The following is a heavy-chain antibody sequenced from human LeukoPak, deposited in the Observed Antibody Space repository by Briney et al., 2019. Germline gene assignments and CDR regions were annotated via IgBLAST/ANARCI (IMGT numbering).Heavy chain of an antibody. V-gene: IGHV4-59*01. D-gene: IGHD2-15*01. CDR1: GGSISSYY. J-gene: IGHJ4*02. Sequence: MSSETLSLTCTVSGGSISSYYWSWIRQPPGKGLEWIGYIYYSGSTNYNPSLKSRVTISVDTSKNQFSLKLSSVTAADTAVYYCARESTYCSGGSCFRRPFDYWGQGTLVTASS. CDR3: ARESTYCSGGSCFRRPFDY. CDR2: IYYSGST.